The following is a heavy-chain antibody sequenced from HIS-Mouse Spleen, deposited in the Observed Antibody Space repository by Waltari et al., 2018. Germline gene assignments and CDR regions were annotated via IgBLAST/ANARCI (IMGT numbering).Heavy chain of an antibody. D-gene: IGHD3-10*01. CDR1: GGSISSSSYY. CDR2: IYYSGTN. J-gene: IGHJ4*02. V-gene: IGHV4-39*07. CDR3: ARAYYYGSGATFDY. Sequence: QLQLQESGPGLVKPSETLSLTCTVSGGSISSSSYYWGWIRQPPGKGLEWIGRIYYSGTNYYNPSIKSRVTISVDTSKNQVSLKLSSVTAADTAVYYCARAYYYGSGATFDYWGQGTLVTVSS.